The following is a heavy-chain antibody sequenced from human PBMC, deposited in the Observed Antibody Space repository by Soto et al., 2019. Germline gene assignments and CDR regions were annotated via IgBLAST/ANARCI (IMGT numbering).Heavy chain of an antibody. D-gene: IGHD5-18*01. CDR2: ISGSGGST. CDR3: AKDGEDTAMVSSWYYYYYMDV. Sequence: GGSLRLSCAASGFTFSSYAMSWVRQAPGKGLEWVSAISGSGGSTYYADSVKGRFTTSRDNSKNTLYLQMNSLRAEDTAVYYCAKDGEDTAMVSSWYYYYYMDVWGKGTTVTVSS. J-gene: IGHJ6*03. CDR1: GFTFSSYA. V-gene: IGHV3-23*01.